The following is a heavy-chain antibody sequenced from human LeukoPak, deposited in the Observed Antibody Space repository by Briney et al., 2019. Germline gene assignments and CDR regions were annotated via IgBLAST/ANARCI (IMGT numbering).Heavy chain of an antibody. CDR3: ARDIRRVGATLYFDY. CDR2: MHSSGST. J-gene: IGHJ4*02. D-gene: IGHD1-26*01. CDR1: GGSISSYY. Sequence: SETLSLTXTVSGGSISSYYWSWVRQSPGRGLEWIANMHSSGSTYYNPSLKSRVTISMDTSKNQFSLRLSSVTTADTAVYYCARDIRRVGATLYFDYWGQGTLVTVSS. V-gene: IGHV4-59*01.